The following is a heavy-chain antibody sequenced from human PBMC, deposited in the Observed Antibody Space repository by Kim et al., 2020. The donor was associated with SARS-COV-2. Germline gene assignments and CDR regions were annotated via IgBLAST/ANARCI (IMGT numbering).Heavy chain of an antibody. CDR3: AREGEGMIAYGYYYGMDV. D-gene: IGHD3-22*01. V-gene: IGHV3-53*01. Sequence: KGRFTISRDNSKNTLYLQMNSLRAEDTAVYYCAREGEGMIAYGYYYGMDVWGQGTTVTVSS. J-gene: IGHJ6*02.